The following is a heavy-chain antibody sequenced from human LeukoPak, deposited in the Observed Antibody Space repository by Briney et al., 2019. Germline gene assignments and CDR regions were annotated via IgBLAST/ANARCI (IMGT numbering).Heavy chain of an antibody. CDR3: ARGPLVPNYYYYYMDV. CDR2: FNPNSGGT. V-gene: IGHV1-2*06. Sequence: ASVKVSCKASGYAFTGYYMLWVRQAPGQGLEWMGRFNPNSGGTNYAQKFQGRVTMTRDTSISTAYMELSRLRSDDTAVYYCARGPLVPNYYYYYMDVWGKGTTVTVSS. J-gene: IGHJ6*03. D-gene: IGHD2-8*02. CDR1: GYAFTGYY.